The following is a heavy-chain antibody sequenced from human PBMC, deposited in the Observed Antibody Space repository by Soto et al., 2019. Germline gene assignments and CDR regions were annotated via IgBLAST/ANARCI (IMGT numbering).Heavy chain of an antibody. V-gene: IGHV5-51*01. CDR3: ARLTAAGSNYYYYGMDV. J-gene: IGHJ6*02. CDR2: IYPGDSDT. Sequence: GESLKTSCKGSGYSFTSYWIGWVRQMPGKGLEWMGIIYPGDSDTRYSPSFQGQVTISADKSISTAYLQWSSLKASDTAMYYCARLTAAGSNYYYYGMDVWGQGTTVTVSS. D-gene: IGHD6-13*01. CDR1: GYSFTSYW.